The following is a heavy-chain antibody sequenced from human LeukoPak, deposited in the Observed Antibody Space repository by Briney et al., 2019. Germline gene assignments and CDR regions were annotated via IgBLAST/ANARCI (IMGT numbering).Heavy chain of an antibody. V-gene: IGHV1-2*06. Sequence: GASVKVSCKASGYTFTGYYMHWVRQAPGQGLEWMGRINPNSGGTNYAQKLQGRVTMTRDTSISTAYMELSRLRSDDTAVYYCARDHGYYGSGSYYYWGQGTLVTVSS. D-gene: IGHD3-10*01. J-gene: IGHJ4*02. CDR2: INPNSGGT. CDR1: GYTFTGYY. CDR3: ARDHGYYGSGSYYY.